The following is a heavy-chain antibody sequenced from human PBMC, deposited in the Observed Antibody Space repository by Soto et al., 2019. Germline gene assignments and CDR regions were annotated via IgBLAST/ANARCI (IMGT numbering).Heavy chain of an antibody. Sequence: QVQLVQSGAEVKKPGASVKVSCKASGYTFTDYYLHWVRQAPGQELEWMGWINPNSGGSNYVQKFQGWVTMTMDTSISTAYMELSRLKSDDTAVYYCSRIGTSGTYYDAFDIWGQGTMVTVSS. V-gene: IGHV1-2*04. CDR3: SRIGTSGTYYDAFDI. D-gene: IGHD1-26*01. CDR2: INPNSGGS. CDR1: GYTFTDYY. J-gene: IGHJ3*02.